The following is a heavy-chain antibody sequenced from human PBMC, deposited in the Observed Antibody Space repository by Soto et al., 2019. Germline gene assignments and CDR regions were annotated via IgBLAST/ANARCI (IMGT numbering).Heavy chain of an antibody. CDR2: IYDSGST. J-gene: IGHJ4*02. CDR1: GGSISSGDYY. Sequence: SETLSLTCTVSGGSISSGDYYWSWIRQPPGKGLEWIGYIYDSGSTFYNPPLKSRVTISVDTSKNQFSLNLSSVTAADTAVYYCARSGAXDYWGQGTLVTVSS. V-gene: IGHV4-30-4*01. CDR3: ARSGAXDY.